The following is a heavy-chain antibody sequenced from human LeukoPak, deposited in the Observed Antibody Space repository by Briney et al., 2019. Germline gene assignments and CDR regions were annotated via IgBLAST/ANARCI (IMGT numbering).Heavy chain of an antibody. CDR1: GFTFTGYE. CDR3: AREHTAAGG. J-gene: IGHJ4*02. V-gene: IGHV3-21*05. D-gene: IGHD6-13*01. CDR2: ISSSSSYI. Sequence: GGSLRLSCAASGFTFTGYEMNWVRQAPGKGLAWVSYISSSSSYIYYADSVKGRFTISRDNAKNSLYLQMNSLRAEDTAVYYCAREHTAAGGWGQGTLVTVSS.